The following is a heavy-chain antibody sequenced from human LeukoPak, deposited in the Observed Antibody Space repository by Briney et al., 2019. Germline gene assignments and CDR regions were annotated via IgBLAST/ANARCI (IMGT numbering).Heavy chain of an antibody. CDR2: IYYSGST. CDR3: ARLYYYVNWFDP. D-gene: IGHD3-10*02. CDR1: GGSISSSSYY. Sequence: SETLSLTCTVSGGSISSSSYYWGWIRQPPGKGLEWIGSIYYSGSTYYNPSLKSRVTISVDTSKNRFSLKLSSVTAADTAVYYCARLYYYVNWFDPWGQGTLVTVSS. J-gene: IGHJ5*02. V-gene: IGHV4-39*01.